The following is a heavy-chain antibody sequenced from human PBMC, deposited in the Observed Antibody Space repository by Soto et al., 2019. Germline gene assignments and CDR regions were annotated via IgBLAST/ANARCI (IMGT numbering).Heavy chain of an antibody. CDR3: AICSGGSCYNPHYGMAV. J-gene: IGHJ6*02. D-gene: IGHD2-15*01. V-gene: IGHV1-18*01. Sequence: GDSVKVSCKASGYTFTSYGISWVRQAHGQGLEWMGWISAYNGNTNYAQKLQGRVTMTTDTSTSTAYMELRSLRSDDTAVYYCAICSGGSCYNPHYGMAVWGQGTTVTVSS. CDR2: ISAYNGNT. CDR1: GYTFTSYG.